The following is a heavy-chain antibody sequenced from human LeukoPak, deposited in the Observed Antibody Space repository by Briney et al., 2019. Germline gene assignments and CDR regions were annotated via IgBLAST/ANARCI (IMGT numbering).Heavy chain of an antibody. Sequence: GGSLRLSCAASGFTFSSYGMSWVRQAPGKGLEWVSAISGSGGSTYYADSVKGRFTISRDNSKNTLYLQMNSLRAEDTAVYYCAKELTGYYAHGSFDYWGRGTLVIVSS. V-gene: IGHV3-23*01. CDR3: AKELTGYYAHGSFDY. J-gene: IGHJ4*02. CDR2: ISGSGGST. D-gene: IGHD3-9*01. CDR1: GFTFSSYG.